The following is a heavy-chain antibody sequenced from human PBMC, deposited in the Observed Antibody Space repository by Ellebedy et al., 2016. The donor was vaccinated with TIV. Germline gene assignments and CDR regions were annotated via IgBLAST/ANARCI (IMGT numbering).Heavy chain of an antibody. Sequence: GESLKISCAASGFTFSSYGMHWVRQAPGKGLEWVAIISYDGSNEVYADSVRGRFSISRDNAKDTLYLQMSSLRHEDTAVYHCVRGKGYDFGEEWGQGTLVSVSS. V-gene: IGHV3-30*03. J-gene: IGHJ4*02. CDR3: VRGKGYDFGEE. CDR1: GFTFSSYG. CDR2: ISYDGSNE. D-gene: IGHD4-17*01.